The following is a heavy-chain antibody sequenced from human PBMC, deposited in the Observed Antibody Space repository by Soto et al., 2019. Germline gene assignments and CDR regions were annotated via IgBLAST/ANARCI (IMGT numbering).Heavy chain of an antibody. V-gene: IGHV3-74*01. Sequence: GGSLRLSCAASGLTFNRYWMHWVRHAPGKGLVWVSHINTDGSNTSYADSVKGRFTISRDNAKSTLFLQMNSLRDEDTAVYYCAREFCSGGNCYTYYFDPWGQGIPVTVSS. CDR2: INTDGSNT. J-gene: IGHJ5*02. D-gene: IGHD2-15*01. CDR3: AREFCSGGNCYTYYFDP. CDR1: GLTFNRYW.